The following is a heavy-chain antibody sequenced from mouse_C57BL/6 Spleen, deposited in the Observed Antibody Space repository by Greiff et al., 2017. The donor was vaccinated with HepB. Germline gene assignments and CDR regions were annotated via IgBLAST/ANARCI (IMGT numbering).Heavy chain of an antibody. CDR1: GYTFTDYN. D-gene: IGHD1-1*01. CDR2: INPNNGGT. CDR3: ARYYYCSSGYFDY. J-gene: IGHJ2*01. V-gene: IGHV1-18*01. Sequence: EVQLQQSGPELVKPGASVKIPCKASGYTFTDYNMDWVKQSHGKSLEWIGDINPNNGGTIYNQKFKGKATLTVDKSSSTAYMELRSLTSEDTAVYYCARYYYCSSGYFDYWGQSTTLTVSS.